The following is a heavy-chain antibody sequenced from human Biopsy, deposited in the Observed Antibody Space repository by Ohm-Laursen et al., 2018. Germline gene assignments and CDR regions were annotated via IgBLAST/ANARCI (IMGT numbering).Heavy chain of an antibody. CDR2: IYYTGST. CDR1: GGSINSYY. J-gene: IGHJ4*02. D-gene: IGHD3-16*01. Sequence: SDTLSLTCTVSGGSINSYYWSWIRQPPGKGLEWIGYIYYTGSTNYSPSLESRVIMSVDTSKNQFSLRLSSVTAADTAVYYCARRDYRNGFKFDFWGQGTLVTVPS. V-gene: IGHV4-59*08. CDR3: ARRDYRNGFKFDF.